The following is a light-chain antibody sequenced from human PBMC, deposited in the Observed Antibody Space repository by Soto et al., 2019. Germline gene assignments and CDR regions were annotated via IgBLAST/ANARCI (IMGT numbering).Light chain of an antibody. CDR2: EVS. J-gene: IGLJ1*01. Sequence: QSVLTQPASVSGSPGQSITISCTGTSSDVGGYNYVSWYQHHPGKAPKLMIYEVSNRPSGVSTRFSGSKSANTASLTISGLRAEDEADYYCSSKRSSSTPYVFGTGTKVTVL. V-gene: IGLV2-14*01. CDR3: SSKRSSSTPYV. CDR1: SSDVGGYNY.